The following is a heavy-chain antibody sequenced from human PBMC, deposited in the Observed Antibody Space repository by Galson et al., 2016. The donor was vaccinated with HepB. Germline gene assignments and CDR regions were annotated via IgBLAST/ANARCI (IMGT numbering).Heavy chain of an antibody. CDR1: GDSVSSNSAG. Sequence: CAISGDSVSSNSAGWNWIRQSPSRGLEWLGRTFYRSNWQNDYAESVKSRITINPDTSKNLFSRQLNSVTPDDTAVYYCARSYLLGRGFGWWGQGTLVTVSS. D-gene: IGHD1-26*01. V-gene: IGHV6-1*01. CDR2: TFYRSNWQN. J-gene: IGHJ4*02. CDR3: ARSYLLGRGFGW.